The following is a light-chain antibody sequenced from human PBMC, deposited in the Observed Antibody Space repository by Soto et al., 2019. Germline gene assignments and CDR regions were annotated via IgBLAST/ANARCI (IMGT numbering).Light chain of an antibody. CDR1: QSLLHSNGYNY. J-gene: IGKJ1*01. CDR2: LGL. CDR3: MGALQSPPT. V-gene: IGKV2-28*01. Sequence: DIVMTQSPVSLPVTPGEPASISCRSSQSLLHSNGYNYLDWYLQKPGQSPQLLIYLGLNRASGVPDRFSASASGTDFTLTISRVESEDVGVYYCMGALQSPPTFGQGTKVEIK.